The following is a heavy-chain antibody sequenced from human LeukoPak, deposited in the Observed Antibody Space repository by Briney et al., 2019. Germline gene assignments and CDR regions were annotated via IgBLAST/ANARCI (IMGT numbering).Heavy chain of an antibody. J-gene: IGHJ5*02. D-gene: IGHD3-10*01. CDR2: ISWDGDNT. CDR3: AKDSGSGSYYPTNWFDP. V-gene: IGHV3-43D*03. Sequence: GGSLRLSCAASGFTFDDYAMHWVRQAPGKGLEWVSLISWDGDNTYYADSVKGRFTISRDNSKNSLYLQMNSLRAEDTALYYCAKDSGSGSYYPTNWFDPWGQGTLVTVSS. CDR1: GFTFDDYA.